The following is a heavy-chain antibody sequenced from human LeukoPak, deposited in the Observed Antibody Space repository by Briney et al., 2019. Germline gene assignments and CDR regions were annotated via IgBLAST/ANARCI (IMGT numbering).Heavy chain of an antibody. V-gene: IGHV1-18*01. J-gene: IGHJ3*02. CDR1: GYTFTSYG. CDR2: ISACNGNT. CDR3: AREGDFDYYDSSGYDAFDI. Sequence: GASVKVSCKASGYTFTSYGISWVRQAPGQGLEWMGWISACNGNTNYAQKLQGRVTMTTDTSTSTAYMELRSLRSDDTAVYYCAREGDFDYYDSSGYDAFDIWGQGTMVTVSS. D-gene: IGHD3-22*01.